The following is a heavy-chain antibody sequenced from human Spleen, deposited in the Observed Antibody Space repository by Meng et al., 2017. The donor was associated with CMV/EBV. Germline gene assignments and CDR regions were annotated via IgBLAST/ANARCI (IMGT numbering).Heavy chain of an antibody. V-gene: IGHV4-4*02. CDR2: VYHSGYT. CDR3: ARVTEYGGNCFDS. D-gene: IGHD4/OR15-4a*01. J-gene: IGHJ4*02. CDR1: GTYISTSNW. Sequence: AVSGTYISTSNWWSWVRQPPDKGLGGIGEVYHSGYTNYNPSLKSRVTMSVDRSKNQFSLKLSSVTAADTAVYYCARVTEYGGNCFDSWGQGTLVTVSS.